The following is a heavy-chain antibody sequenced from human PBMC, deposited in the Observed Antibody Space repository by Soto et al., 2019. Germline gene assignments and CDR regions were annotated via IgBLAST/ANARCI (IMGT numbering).Heavy chain of an antibody. Sequence: ASVKVSCKASGYTFTGYYMHWVRQAPGQGLEWMGWINPNSGGTNYAQKFQGWVTMTRDKSINTAYLQWSSLKASDTAMYYCARDYCSGTTCYEFDYWGQGTQVTVS. V-gene: IGHV1-2*04. D-gene: IGHD2-2*01. CDR1: GYTFTGYY. CDR2: INPNSGGT. J-gene: IGHJ4*02. CDR3: ARDYCSGTTCYEFDY.